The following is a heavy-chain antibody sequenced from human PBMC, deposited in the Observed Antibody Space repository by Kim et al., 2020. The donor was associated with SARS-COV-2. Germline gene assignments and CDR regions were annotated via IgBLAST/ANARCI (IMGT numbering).Heavy chain of an antibody. CDR1: GFTFSSYG. Sequence: GGSLRLSCAASGFTFSSYGMHWVRQAPGKGLEWVAVIWYDGSNKYYADSVKGRFTISRDNSKNTLYLQMNSLRAEDTAVYYCAREGYSYGYVGLYYYYGMDVWGQGTTVTVSS. V-gene: IGHV3-33*01. CDR3: AREGYSYGYVGLYYYYGMDV. CDR2: IWYDGSNK. D-gene: IGHD5-18*01. J-gene: IGHJ6*02.